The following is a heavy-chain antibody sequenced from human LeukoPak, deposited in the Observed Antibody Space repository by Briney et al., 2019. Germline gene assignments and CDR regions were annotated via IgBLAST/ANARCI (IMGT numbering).Heavy chain of an antibody. CDR3: ARGAMATTPFFDY. Sequence: SETLSLTCHVSGGSISNYYYWTWIRQPPGKGLEWTGYVYYTGSTNFNPSLKSRVTMSLDTSRNQFSLKLTSLTAADTAVYYCARGAMATTPFFDYWGQGTLVTVSS. D-gene: IGHD5-24*01. V-gene: IGHV4-59*01. CDR2: VYYTGST. J-gene: IGHJ4*02. CDR1: GGSISNYY.